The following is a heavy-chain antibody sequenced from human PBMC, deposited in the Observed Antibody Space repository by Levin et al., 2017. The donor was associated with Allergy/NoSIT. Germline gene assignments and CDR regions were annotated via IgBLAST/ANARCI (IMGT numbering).Heavy chain of an antibody. CDR3: ARDWCTNGVCYLGGGFDY. CDR2: ISSSGSTI. D-gene: IGHD2-8*01. V-gene: IGHV3-11*01. Sequence: GGSLRLSCAASGFTFSDYYMSWIRQAPGKGLEWVSYISSSGSTIYYADSVKGRFTISRDNAKNSLYLQMNSLRAEDTAVYYCARDWCTNGVCYLGGGFDYWGQGTLVTVSS. J-gene: IGHJ4*02. CDR1: GFTFSDYY.